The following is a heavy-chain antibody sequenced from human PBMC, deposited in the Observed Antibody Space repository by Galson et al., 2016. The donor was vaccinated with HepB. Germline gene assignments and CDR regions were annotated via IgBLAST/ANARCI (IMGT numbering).Heavy chain of an antibody. J-gene: IGHJ4*02. D-gene: IGHD6-19*01. CDR2: ISSGGDYT. CDR1: GFTFSSHA. CDR3: AKRITVAGTLDY. Sequence: SLRLSCAASGFTFSSHAMSWLRQAPGKGLEWVSAISSGGDYTYYADSVKGRFTVSRDNSKNTLYLQMSSLRAEDTAVYYCAKRITVAGTLDYWGQGTLVTVSS. V-gene: IGHV3-23*01.